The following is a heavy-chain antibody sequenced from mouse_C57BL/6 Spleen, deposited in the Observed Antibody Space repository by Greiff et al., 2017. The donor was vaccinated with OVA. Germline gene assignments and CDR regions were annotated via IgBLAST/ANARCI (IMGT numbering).Heavy chain of an antibody. CDR1: GFTFSSYA. J-gene: IGHJ4*01. CDR3: ARDTISYYYAMDY. CDR2: ISDGGSYT. D-gene: IGHD1-1*02. V-gene: IGHV5-4*01. Sequence: EVKLMESGGGLVKPGGSLKLSCAASGFTFSSYAMSWVRQTPEKRLEWVATISDGGSYTYYPDNVKGRFTISRDNAKNNLYLQMSHLKSEDTAMYYCARDTISYYYAMDYWGQGTSVTVSS.